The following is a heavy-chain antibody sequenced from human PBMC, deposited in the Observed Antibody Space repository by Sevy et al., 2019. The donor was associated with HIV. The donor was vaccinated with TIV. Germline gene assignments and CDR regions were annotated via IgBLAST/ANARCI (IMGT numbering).Heavy chain of an antibody. J-gene: IGHJ2*01. CDR3: ARDLIRTLWYFDL. D-gene: IGHD3-22*01. CDR1: GFTFSSYS. Sequence: GGSLRLSCVASGFTFSSYSMNCVRQAPGKGLEWVSSISSSSNYIYYADSVKGRFTISRDNAKNSLYPQMNSLRAEDTAVYYCARDLIRTLWYFDLWGRGTLVTVSS. V-gene: IGHV3-21*01. CDR2: ISSSSNYI.